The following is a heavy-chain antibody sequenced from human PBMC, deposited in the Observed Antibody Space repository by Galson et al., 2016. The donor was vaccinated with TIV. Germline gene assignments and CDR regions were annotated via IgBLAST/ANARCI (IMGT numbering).Heavy chain of an antibody. Sequence: SETLSLTCTVSGGSVSSTSYYWGWIRQPTGKGLEWIGTIYYTGITFYNPSLESRVTISVDTSKNQFSLKLSSVTAADTAVYFCARTTGAGVAARVLFDYWGRGTLVTVSS. CDR1: GGSVSSTSYY. CDR2: IYYTGIT. J-gene: IGHJ4*02. V-gene: IGHV4-39*07. CDR3: ARTTGAGVAARVLFDY. D-gene: IGHD6-6*01.